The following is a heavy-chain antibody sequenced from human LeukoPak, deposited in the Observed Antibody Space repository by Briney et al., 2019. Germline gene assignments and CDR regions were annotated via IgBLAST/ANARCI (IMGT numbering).Heavy chain of an antibody. CDR2: ISYDGSDK. V-gene: IGHV3-30*18. Sequence: GGSLRLSCAASGFTFSSYGMHWVRQAPGKGLEWVAVISYDGSDKYYADSVKGRFTISRDNSKNTLYLQTNSLRAEDTAVYYCAKGIRYCSSTSCYYVHYYYGMDVWGQGTTVTVSS. J-gene: IGHJ6*02. CDR3: AKGIRYCSSTSCYYVHYYYGMDV. D-gene: IGHD2-2*01. CDR1: GFTFSSYG.